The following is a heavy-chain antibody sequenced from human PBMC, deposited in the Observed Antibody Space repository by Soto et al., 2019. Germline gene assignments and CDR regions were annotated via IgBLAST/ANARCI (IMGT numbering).Heavy chain of an antibody. CDR2: IYYSGST. D-gene: IGHD3-22*01. J-gene: IGHJ4*02. CDR3: ARWSGSYYYDSSGPGFDY. CDR1: GGSGSSGSYY. Sequence: PSETLSLTCTVSGGSGSSGSYYWSWIRQPPGKGLEWIGYIYYSGSTNYNPSLKSRVTISVDTSKNQFSLKLSSVTAADTAVYYCARWSGSYYYDSSGPGFDYWGQGTLVTVSS. V-gene: IGHV4-61*01.